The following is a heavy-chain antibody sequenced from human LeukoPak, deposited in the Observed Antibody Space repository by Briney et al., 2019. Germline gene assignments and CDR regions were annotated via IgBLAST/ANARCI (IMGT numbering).Heavy chain of an antibody. J-gene: IGHJ4*02. CDR1: GGTFSSYA. V-gene: IGHV1-18*01. Sequence: ASVKVSCKASGGTFSSYAISWVRQAPGQGLEWMGWISAYNGNTNYAQKLQGRVTMTTDTSTSTAYMELRSLRSDDTAVYYCARRPIYGGTDYWGQGTLVTVSS. CDR2: ISAYNGNT. D-gene: IGHD4-23*01. CDR3: ARRPIYGGTDY.